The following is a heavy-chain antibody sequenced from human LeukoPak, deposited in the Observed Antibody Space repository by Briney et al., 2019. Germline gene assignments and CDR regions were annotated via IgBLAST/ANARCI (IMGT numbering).Heavy chain of an antibody. J-gene: IGHJ5*02. CDR2: ISSSSSYI. CDR3: ARDLSSDCFDP. CDR1: GFTFSSYS. V-gene: IGHV3-21*01. D-gene: IGHD6-13*01. Sequence: GGSLRLSCAASGFTFSSYSMNWVRQAPGKGLEWVSSISSSSSYIYYADSVKGRFTISRDNAKNSLYLQMNSLRAEETAVYYCARDLSSDCFDPWGQGTLVTVSS.